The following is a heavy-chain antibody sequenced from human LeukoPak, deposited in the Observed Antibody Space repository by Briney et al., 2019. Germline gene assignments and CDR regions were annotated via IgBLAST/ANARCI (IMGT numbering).Heavy chain of an antibody. CDR3: ARDQQPHSSSPLNHFHY. Sequence: GGSLRLSCAASGFTFSSYGMHWVRQAPGKGLEWVAVITYDGSNKYYADSVKGRFTISRDNSKNTLYLQMNSQRAEDTAVYYCARDQQPHSSSPLNHFHYWGQGTLVTVSS. CDR1: GFTFSSYG. CDR2: ITYDGSNK. D-gene: IGHD6-6*01. V-gene: IGHV3-30*19. J-gene: IGHJ4*02.